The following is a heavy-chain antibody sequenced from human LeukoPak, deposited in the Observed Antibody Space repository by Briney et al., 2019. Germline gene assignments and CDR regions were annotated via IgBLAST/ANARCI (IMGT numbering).Heavy chain of an antibody. V-gene: IGHV1-18*01. CDR2: ISAYNGNT. CDR3: ARVADGYYDFWSGYYKPLYNWFDP. D-gene: IGHD3-3*01. J-gene: IGHJ5*02. CDR1: GYTFTSYG. Sequence: GASVKVSCKASGYTFTSYGISWVRQAPGQGLEWMGWISAYNGNTNYAQKLQGRVTMTTDTSTSTAYMELRSLGSDDTAVYYCARVADGYYDFWSGYYKPLYNWFDPWGQGTLVTVSS.